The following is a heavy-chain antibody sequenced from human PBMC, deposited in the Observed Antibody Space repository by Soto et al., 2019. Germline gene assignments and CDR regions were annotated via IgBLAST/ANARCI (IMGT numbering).Heavy chain of an antibody. CDR2: IYYSGST. CDR1: GGSVSSGSYY. D-gene: IGHD6-13*01. CDR3: ARVLAAAGYNWFDP. Sequence: PSETLSLTCTVSGGSVSSGSYYWSWIRQPPGKGPEWIGYIYYSGSTNYNPSLKSRVTISVDTSKNQFSLKLSSVTAADTAVYYCARVLAAAGYNWFDPWGQGALVTVSS. V-gene: IGHV4-61*01. J-gene: IGHJ5*02.